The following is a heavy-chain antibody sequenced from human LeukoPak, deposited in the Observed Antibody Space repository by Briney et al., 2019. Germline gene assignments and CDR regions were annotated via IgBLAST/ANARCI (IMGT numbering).Heavy chain of an antibody. D-gene: IGHD3-22*01. CDR3: SSGLDSRKLGY. CDR2: IHPSGRL. J-gene: IGHJ4*02. CDR1: GASFSSGDQY. V-gene: IGHV4-31*03. Sequence: SQTLSLTCTVSGASFSSGDQYWNWIPQSPGKGLEWIGGIHPSGRLYNNPSLESRVTISIDTSKNQFSLNLNSVTAADTAVYFCSSGLDSRKLGYWGQGTLVTVSS.